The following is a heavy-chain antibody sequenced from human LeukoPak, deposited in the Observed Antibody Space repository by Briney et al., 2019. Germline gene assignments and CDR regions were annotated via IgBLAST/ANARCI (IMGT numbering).Heavy chain of an antibody. D-gene: IGHD3/OR15-3a*01. CDR3: ARAGMIFANYYYYYMDV. J-gene: IGHJ6*03. CDR1: GGTFSSYA. CDR2: ISYDGSDK. Sequence: SCKASGGTFSSYAMHWVRQAPGKGLEWVAVISYDGSDKYYADSVRGRFTISRDNSKNTLYLQMNSLRAEDTAVYYCARAGMIFANYYYYYMDVWGKGTTVTVSS. V-gene: IGHV3-30*04.